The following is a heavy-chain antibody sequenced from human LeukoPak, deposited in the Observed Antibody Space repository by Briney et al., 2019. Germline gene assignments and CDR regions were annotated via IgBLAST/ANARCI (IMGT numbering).Heavy chain of an antibody. V-gene: IGHV3-23*01. CDR2: ISGSGGST. J-gene: IGHJ4*02. CDR3: ANTNYYDSSGYYYFHY. CDR1: GFTFSSYG. D-gene: IGHD3-22*01. Sequence: GGSLRLSCAASGFTFSSYGMSWVRQAPGKGLEWVSAISGSGGSTYYADSVKGRFTISRDNSKNTLYLQMNSLRAEDTAVYYCANTNYYDSSGYYYFHYWGQGTLVTVSS.